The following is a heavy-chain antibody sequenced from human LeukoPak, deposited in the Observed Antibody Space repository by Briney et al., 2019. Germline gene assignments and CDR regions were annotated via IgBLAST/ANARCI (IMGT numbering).Heavy chain of an antibody. CDR3: ARVVVVTATPPDYFDY. Sequence: SETLSLTCTVSGGSISSDDYYWSWVRQPPGKGLQWIGYIHYSRSTYYNPSLKSRVSISVDTSKNQFSLKLSSVTAADTAVYYCARVVVVTATPPDYFDYWGQGTLVTVSS. D-gene: IGHD2-15*01. CDR1: GGSISSDDYY. V-gene: IGHV4-30-4*01. CDR2: IHYSRST. J-gene: IGHJ4*02.